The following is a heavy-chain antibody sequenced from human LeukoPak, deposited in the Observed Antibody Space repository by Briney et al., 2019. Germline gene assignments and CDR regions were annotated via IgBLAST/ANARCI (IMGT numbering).Heavy chain of an antibody. Sequence: ASVKVSCKASGYTFTNYGITWVRQAPGQGLEWMGWISAYNGDTNYAVNLQGRVTMTTDTSTNTAYMELRSLRSDDTAVYYCASDRGYYGGNSYFDHWGQGNLVTVSS. CDR3: ASDRGYYGGNSYFDH. CDR2: ISAYNGDT. V-gene: IGHV1-18*01. J-gene: IGHJ4*02. CDR1: GYTFTNYG. D-gene: IGHD4-23*01.